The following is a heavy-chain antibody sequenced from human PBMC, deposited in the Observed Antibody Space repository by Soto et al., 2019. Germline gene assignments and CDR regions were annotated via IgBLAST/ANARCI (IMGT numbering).Heavy chain of an antibody. CDR3: ARHGYYDILTGYYEGIEYYFDY. CDR2: IYYSGST. V-gene: IGHV4-59*08. CDR1: GVSISSYY. Sequence: SETLSLTCTVSGVSISSYYWIWIRQPPGKGLEWIGYIYYSGSTNYNPSLKSRVTISVDTSKNQFSLKLSSVTAADTAVYYCARHGYYDILTGYYEGIEYYFDYWGQGTLVTVSS. J-gene: IGHJ4*02. D-gene: IGHD3-9*01.